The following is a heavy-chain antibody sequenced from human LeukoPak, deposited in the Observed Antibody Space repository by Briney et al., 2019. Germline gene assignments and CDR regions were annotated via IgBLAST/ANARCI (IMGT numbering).Heavy chain of an antibody. V-gene: IGHV1-8*03. Sequence: ASLKVPCKAFGYTFTSYDINWVRQATGQGLEWMGWMSPNSGNTGYAQKFQDRVTITRNTSISTAYMELSSLRSEDTAVYYCARQSHSYGYDTFDIWGQGTVVTVSS. D-gene: IGHD5-18*01. CDR3: ARQSHSYGYDTFDI. CDR1: GYTFTSYD. CDR2: MSPNSGNT. J-gene: IGHJ3*02.